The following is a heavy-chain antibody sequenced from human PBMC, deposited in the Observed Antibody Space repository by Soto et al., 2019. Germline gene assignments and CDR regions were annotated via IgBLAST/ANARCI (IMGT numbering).Heavy chain of an antibody. V-gene: IGHV3-74*03. J-gene: IGHJ4*02. CDR1: GFTFSSYW. CDR3: VRGLGNSDH. CDR2: IDSYGSST. Sequence: VQLVESGGGLVQPGGSLRLSCVAYGFTFSSYWMHWVRQVPGKEPVWVSFIDSYGSSTKYADSVRGRFTISRDNAKNTLYLLMNSLRVEDTAVYYCVRGLGNSDHWGQGTLVTVSS.